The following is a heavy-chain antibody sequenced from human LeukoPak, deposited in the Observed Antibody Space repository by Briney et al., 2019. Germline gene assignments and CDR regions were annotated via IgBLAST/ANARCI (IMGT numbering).Heavy chain of an antibody. CDR1: GGSFSGYH. V-gene: IGHV4-34*01. CDR2: INHSGST. D-gene: IGHD3-10*01. Sequence: PSETLSLTCAVYGGSFSGYHWSWIRQPPGKGLEWIGEINHSGSTNYNPSLKSRVTISVDTSKNQFSLKLSSVTAADTAVYYCARERYYGSGSYYRKPYGMDVWGKGTTVTVSS. CDR3: ARERYYGSGSYYRKPYGMDV. J-gene: IGHJ6*04.